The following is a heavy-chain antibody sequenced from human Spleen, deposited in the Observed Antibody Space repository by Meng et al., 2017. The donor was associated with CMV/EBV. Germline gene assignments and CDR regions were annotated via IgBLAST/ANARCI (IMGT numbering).Heavy chain of an antibody. CDR3: ARALYSSSSSAPYYFDY. Sequence: GESLKISCAASEFTFSSYAMHWVRQAPGEGLEWVAVIWYDGSNKYYADSVKGRFTISRDNSKNSVYLHMNSLRAEDTAFYHCARALYSSSSSAPYYFDYWGPGTLVTVSS. D-gene: IGHD6-6*01. J-gene: IGHJ4*02. CDR2: IWYDGSNK. CDR1: EFTFSSYA. V-gene: IGHV3-33*08.